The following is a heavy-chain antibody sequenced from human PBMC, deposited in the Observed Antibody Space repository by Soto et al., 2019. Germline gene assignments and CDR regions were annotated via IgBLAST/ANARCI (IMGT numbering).Heavy chain of an antibody. Sequence: GGSLRLSCAASGFTFSSYAMHWVRQAPGKGLEWVAVISYDGSNKYYADSVKGRFTISRDNSKNTLYLQMNSLRAEDTAVYYCARDVSVEGTSFFDYWGQGTLVTVSS. D-gene: IGHD2-2*01. V-gene: IGHV3-30*04. J-gene: IGHJ4*02. CDR1: GFTFSSYA. CDR3: ARDVSVEGTSFFDY. CDR2: ISYDGSNK.